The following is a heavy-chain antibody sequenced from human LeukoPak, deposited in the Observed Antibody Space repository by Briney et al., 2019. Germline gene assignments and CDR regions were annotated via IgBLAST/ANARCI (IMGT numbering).Heavy chain of an antibody. D-gene: IGHD6-13*01. J-gene: IGHJ4*02. Sequence: PSETLSLTCTVSGGSISSGDHYWSWIRQPPGKGLEWIGYIYYSGSTYYNPSLKSRVTISVDTSKNQFSLKLSSATAADTAVYYCARGIAAAGDWRYYFDYWGQGTLVTVSS. CDR2: IYYSGST. CDR1: GGSISSGDHY. CDR3: ARGIAAAGDWRYYFDY. V-gene: IGHV4-30-4*01.